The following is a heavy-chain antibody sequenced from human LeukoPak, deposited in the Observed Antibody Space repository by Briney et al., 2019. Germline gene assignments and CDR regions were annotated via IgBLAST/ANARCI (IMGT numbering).Heavy chain of an antibody. CDR2: ISGSGGST. Sequence: PGGSLRLSCAASGFTFSSFAMSWVRQAPGKGLEWVSAISGSGGSTYYADSVKGRFTISRDNSKNTLYLQMSSLRAEDTAVYYCAKDTGSGSGWQSCWGQGTLVTVSS. V-gene: IGHV3-23*01. CDR1: GFTFSSFA. J-gene: IGHJ4*02. D-gene: IGHD6-19*01. CDR3: AKDTGSGSGWQSC.